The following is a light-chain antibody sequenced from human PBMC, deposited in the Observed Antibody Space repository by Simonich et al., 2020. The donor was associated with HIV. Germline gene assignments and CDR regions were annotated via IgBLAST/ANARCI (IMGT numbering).Light chain of an antibody. CDR2: YAS. Sequence: IVMTQSPATLSVSPGDRATLSCRASQNIAGNLAWYQQKPGQAPRLLIYYASTRATCVPTRFSGSGFGTDFTLTISSMQSEDFAVYYCQQYNNWPSPFTFGPGTKVDLK. CDR3: QQYNNWPSPFT. J-gene: IGKJ3*01. V-gene: IGKV3-15*01. CDR1: QNIAGN.